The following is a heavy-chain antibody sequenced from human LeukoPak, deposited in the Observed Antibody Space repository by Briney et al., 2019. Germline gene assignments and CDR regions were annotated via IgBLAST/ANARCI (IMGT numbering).Heavy chain of an antibody. CDR1: GFTFSSYA. CDR2: ISGSGGST. V-gene: IGHV3-23*01. CDR3: ATTGMATIFRAFDI. Sequence: GGSLRLSCAASGFTFSSYAMSWVRQAPGKGLEWVSAISGSGGSTYYADSVKGRFTISRDNSKNTLYLQMNSLRAEDTAIYYCATTGMATIFRAFDIWGQGTMVTVSS. J-gene: IGHJ3*02. D-gene: IGHD5-24*01.